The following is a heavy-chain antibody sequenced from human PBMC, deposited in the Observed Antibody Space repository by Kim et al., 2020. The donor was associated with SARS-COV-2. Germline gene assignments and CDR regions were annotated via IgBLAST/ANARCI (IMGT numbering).Heavy chain of an antibody. J-gene: IGHJ6*02. CDR3: ANPDV. Sequence: YYGGITNSTPSLKSRVTISVDTSKNQFSLKPSSVTAADTAVYYCANPDVWGQGTTVTVSS. V-gene: IGHV4-59*08. CDR2: YYGGIT.